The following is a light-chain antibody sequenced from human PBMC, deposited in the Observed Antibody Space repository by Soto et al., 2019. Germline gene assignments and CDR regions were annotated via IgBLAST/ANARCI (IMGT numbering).Light chain of an antibody. CDR1: SSDVGGYNY. Sequence: QSALTQPRSVSGSPGQSVTISCTGTSSDVGGYNYVSWYQQHPGKAPKLMIYYVSKRPSGVPARFSGSKSGNTASLTISGLPAEDEADYYCSSYAGSYTWVFGGGTQLTVL. CDR2: YVS. V-gene: IGLV2-11*01. CDR3: SSYAGSYTWV. J-gene: IGLJ3*02.